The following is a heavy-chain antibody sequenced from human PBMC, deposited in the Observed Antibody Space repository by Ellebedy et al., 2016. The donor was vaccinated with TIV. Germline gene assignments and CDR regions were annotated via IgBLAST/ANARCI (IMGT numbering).Heavy chain of an antibody. J-gene: IGHJ4*02. V-gene: IGHV3-23*01. CDR2: FGVSSDTT. CDR1: GFSFSNYN. CDR3: AKGRSGTYIHHAFDS. Sequence: GESLKISCAASGFSFSNYNMNWVRQAPGKGLEWVSGFGVSSDTTYYADSVKGRFTISRDNSQNTLYLQMNSLRADDTAIYFCAKGRSGTYIHHAFDSWGQGTLVTVSS. D-gene: IGHD1-14*01.